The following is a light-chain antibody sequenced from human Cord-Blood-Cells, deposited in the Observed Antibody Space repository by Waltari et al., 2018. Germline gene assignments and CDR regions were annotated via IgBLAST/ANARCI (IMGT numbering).Light chain of an antibody. J-gene: IGKJ4*01. CDR3: QQYGSSPT. Sequence: EIVLTQSPGTLSLSPGERATLSCRASQSVITSYLAWYQQKPGQAPRLLIYGACSKATGVPDRFRGSGLGTDFTLTISRLGPEDFAVYDCQQYGSSPTFGGGTKVEIK. CDR1: QSVITSY. CDR2: GAC. V-gene: IGKV3-20*01.